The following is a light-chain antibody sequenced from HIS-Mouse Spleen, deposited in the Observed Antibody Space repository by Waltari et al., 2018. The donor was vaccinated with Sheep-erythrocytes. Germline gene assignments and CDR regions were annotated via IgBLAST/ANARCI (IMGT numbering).Light chain of an antibody. CDR2: DVS. Sequence: QSALTQPRPLSGSPGPSVTIPCTGTSSDVGGYNYGSWYQQHPGKAPKLMIYDVSKRPSGVPDRFSGSKSGNTASLTISGLQAEDEADYYCCSYAGSYNHVFATGTKVTVL. CDR1: SSDVGGYNY. V-gene: IGLV2-11*01. J-gene: IGLJ1*01. CDR3: CSYAGSYNHV.